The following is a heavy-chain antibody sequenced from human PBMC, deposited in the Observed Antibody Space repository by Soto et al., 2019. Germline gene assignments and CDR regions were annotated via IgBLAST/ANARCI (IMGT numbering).Heavy chain of an antibody. CDR3: ARGGAMGVDY. D-gene: IGHD1-26*01. CDR2: ITSRTYGATT. CDR1: GFPFNNAW. J-gene: IGHJ4*02. V-gene: IGHV3-15*05. Sequence: PGGSLRLSCAGSGFPFNNAWMTWVRQAPGQGLEWIGRITSRTYGATTDYAAPVKGRLTVSRDNAKNTVYLHVNTLRDEDTAVYYCARGGAMGVDYWGQGTLVTVSS.